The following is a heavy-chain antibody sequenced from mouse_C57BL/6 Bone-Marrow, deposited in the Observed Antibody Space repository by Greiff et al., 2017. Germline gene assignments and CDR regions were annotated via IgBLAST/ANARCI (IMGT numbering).Heavy chain of an antibody. CDR3: ARGPNYYGSSPFAY. J-gene: IGHJ3*01. Sequence: DVQLVESGPGLVKPSQSLSLTCSVTGYSITSGYYWNWIRQFPGNKLEWMGYISYDGSNNYNPSLKNRISITRDTSKNQFFLKLNSVTTEDTATYYCARGPNYYGSSPFAYWGQGTLVTVSA. CDR2: ISYDGSN. CDR1: GYSITSGYY. V-gene: IGHV3-6*01. D-gene: IGHD1-1*01.